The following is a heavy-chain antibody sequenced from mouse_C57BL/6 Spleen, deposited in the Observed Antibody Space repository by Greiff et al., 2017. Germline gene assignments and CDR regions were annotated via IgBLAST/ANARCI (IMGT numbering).Heavy chain of an antibody. CDR2: IYPGSGNT. CDR3: ARSVGYGYDVGAMDY. J-gene: IGHJ4*01. V-gene: IGHV1-76*01. CDR1: GYTFTDYY. Sequence: QVQLQQSGAELVRPGASVKLSCKASGYTFTDYYINWVKQRPGQGLEWIARIYPGSGNTYYNEKFKGKATLTAEKSSSTAYMQLSSLTSEDSAVYFCARSVGYGYDVGAMDYWGQGTSVTVSS. D-gene: IGHD2-2*01.